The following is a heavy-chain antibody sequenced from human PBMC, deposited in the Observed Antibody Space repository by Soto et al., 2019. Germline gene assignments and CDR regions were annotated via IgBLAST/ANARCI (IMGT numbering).Heavy chain of an antibody. V-gene: IGHV1-69*13. D-gene: IGHD3-9*01. CDR1: GYIFTSYA. Sequence: SVKVSCKASGYIFTSYAMHWVRQAPGQRLEWMGGIIPIFGTANYAQKFQGRVTITADESTSTAYMELSSLRSEDTAVYYCATCTPDILTGYHYAFEIWGKGTMVPVSS. CDR2: IIPIFGTA. CDR3: ATCTPDILTGYHYAFEI. J-gene: IGHJ3*02.